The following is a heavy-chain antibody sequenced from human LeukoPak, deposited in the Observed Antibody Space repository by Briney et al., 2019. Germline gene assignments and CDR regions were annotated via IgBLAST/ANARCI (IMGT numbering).Heavy chain of an antibody. J-gene: IGHJ6*02. D-gene: IGHD2-2*01. CDR1: GGTFSSYA. Sequence: ASVKVSCKASGGTFSSYAISWVRQAPGQGLGWMGGIIPIFGTANYAQKFQGRVTITADESTSTAYMELSSLRSEDTAVYYCARDPLRLESYQLPHYYYYYGMDVWGQGTTVTVSS. CDR2: IIPIFGTA. V-gene: IGHV1-69*13. CDR3: ARDPLRLESYQLPHYYYYYGMDV.